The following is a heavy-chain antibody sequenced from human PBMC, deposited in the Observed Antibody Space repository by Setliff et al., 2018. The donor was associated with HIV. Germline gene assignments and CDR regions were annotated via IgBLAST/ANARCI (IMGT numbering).Heavy chain of an antibody. D-gene: IGHD3-10*01. V-gene: IGHV3-23*01. CDR3: VKSTDFGSSEFDS. CDR1: GFTFISYS. Sequence: PGGSLRLSCAASGFTFISYSMNWVRQAPGKALEWVSLISGGGGSTYYADSVKGRFTISRDNSKNTLYLQMNSLRAEDTAIYYCVKSTDFGSSEFDSWGQGTLVTVSS. CDR2: ISGGGGST. J-gene: IGHJ4*02.